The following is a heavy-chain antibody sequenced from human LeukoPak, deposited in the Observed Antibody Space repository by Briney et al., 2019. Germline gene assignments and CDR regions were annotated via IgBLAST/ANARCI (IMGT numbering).Heavy chain of an antibody. J-gene: IGHJ6*03. CDR1: GYTFANYY. CDR2: INPSGGST. Sequence: SVKVSCKASGYTFANYYIHLVRQAPGQGLEWMGLINPSGGSTNYAQKFQGRVTMTRDTSTSTVYMELSSLRSEDTAVYYCARGPSITMVRGGQWYYYMDVWGKGTTVTIAS. CDR3: ARGPSITMVRGGQWYYYMDV. D-gene: IGHD3-10*01. V-gene: IGHV1-46*01.